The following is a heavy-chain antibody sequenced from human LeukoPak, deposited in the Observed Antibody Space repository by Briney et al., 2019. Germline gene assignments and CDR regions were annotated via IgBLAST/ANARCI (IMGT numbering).Heavy chain of an antibody. CDR2: ISGRSSYI. V-gene: IGHV3-21*01. CDR1: GFTFSTYS. Sequence: GGSLRLSCAASGFTFSTYSMNWVRQAPGEGLEWVSSISGRSSYIYYADSMKGRFTISRDNAKNSLFLQMNSLRPEDTAVYYCARGGVYYDSSGYNPSFDYWGQGALVTVSS. CDR3: ARGGVYYDSSGYNPSFDY. J-gene: IGHJ4*02. D-gene: IGHD3-22*01.